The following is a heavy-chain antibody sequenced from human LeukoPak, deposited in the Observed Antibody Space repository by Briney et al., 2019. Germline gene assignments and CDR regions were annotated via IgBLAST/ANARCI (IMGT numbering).Heavy chain of an antibody. CDR2: IYTSVNT. CDR1: GDSITNDNYY. V-gene: IGHV4-61*02. CDR3: ARGGYCSSTSCYWVGAFDY. J-gene: IGHJ4*02. Sequence: SETLSLTCTVSGDSITNDNYYWSWIRQPAGKGLEWIGRIYTSVNTNYNPSLKSRVAISVDTSKNHFSLILTSVTAADTAVYYCARGGYCSSTSCYWVGAFDYWGQGTLVTVSS. D-gene: IGHD2-2*01.